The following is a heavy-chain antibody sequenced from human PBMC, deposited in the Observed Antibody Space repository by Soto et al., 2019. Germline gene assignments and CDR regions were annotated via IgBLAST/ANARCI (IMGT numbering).Heavy chain of an antibody. J-gene: IGHJ4*02. Sequence: ASVKVSCKASGYTFTSYDINWVRQATGQGPEWMGWMNPNTGHTGYAQKFQGRLTMTTNTSISTAYMELSSLKFEDTAVYYCARGPSSVVDWGQGTRVTVSS. D-gene: IGHD6-25*01. CDR3: ARGPSSVVD. CDR2: MNPNTGHT. CDR1: GYTFTSYD. V-gene: IGHV1-8*01.